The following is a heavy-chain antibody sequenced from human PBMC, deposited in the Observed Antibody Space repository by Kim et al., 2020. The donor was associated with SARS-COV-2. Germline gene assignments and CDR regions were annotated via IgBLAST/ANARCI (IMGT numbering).Heavy chain of an antibody. CDR3: ARAEGRQQPYYYYQYGLDV. J-gene: IGHJ6*02. CDR2: IYYSGST. V-gene: IGHV4-59*01. CDR1: DDSISGYY. Sequence: SETLSLTCTVSDDSISGYYWSWIRQPPGEGLEWIGYIYYSGSTNYNPSLKSRVTISLDTSKNQFSLRLTSVTAADTAVYYCARAEGRQQPYYYYQYGLDVWGQGTTVTVSS. D-gene: IGHD6-13*01.